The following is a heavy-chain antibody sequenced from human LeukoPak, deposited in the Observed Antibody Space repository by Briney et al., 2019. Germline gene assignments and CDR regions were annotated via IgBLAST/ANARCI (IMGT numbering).Heavy chain of an antibody. CDR3: VRDPGCGGDCYFPTSDY. J-gene: IGHJ4*02. CDR1: GGTLSSYA. CDR2: ISAYNGNT. D-gene: IGHD2-21*02. Sequence: ASVKVSCKASGGTLSSYAISWVRQAPGQGLEWMGWISAYNGNTNYAQKLQGRVTMTTDTSTSTAYMELRSLRSDDTAVYYCVRDPGCGGDCYFPTSDYWGQGTLVTVSS. V-gene: IGHV1-18*01.